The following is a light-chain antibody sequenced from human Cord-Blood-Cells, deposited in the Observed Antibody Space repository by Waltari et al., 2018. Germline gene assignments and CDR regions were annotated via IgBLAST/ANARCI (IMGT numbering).Light chain of an antibody. CDR1: QRVSSY. CDR2: AAS. CDR3: QQRSNWPPWT. Sequence: EIVLTQSPATLSLSPGERATLSCRASQRVSSYLAWYQQKPGQAPRLLIYAASNRATGSPARFSGIGSGTDFTLTISSLEPEDFAVYYCQQRSNWPPWTFGQGTKVEIK. J-gene: IGKJ1*01. V-gene: IGKV3-11*01.